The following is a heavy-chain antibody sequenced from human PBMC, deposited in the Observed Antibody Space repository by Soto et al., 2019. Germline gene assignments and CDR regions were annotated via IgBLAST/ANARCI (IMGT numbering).Heavy chain of an antibody. J-gene: IGHJ4*02. V-gene: IGHV4-31*03. D-gene: IGHD3-9*01. Sequence: SETLSLTCTVSGGSISSGGYYWSWIRQHPGKGLEWIGYIYYSGSTYYNPSLKSRVTISVDTSKNQFSMKLSSVTAADTAVYYCARIDILTGYYRSHYFDYWGQGTLVTVSS. CDR3: ARIDILTGYYRSHYFDY. CDR2: IYYSGST. CDR1: GGSISSGGYY.